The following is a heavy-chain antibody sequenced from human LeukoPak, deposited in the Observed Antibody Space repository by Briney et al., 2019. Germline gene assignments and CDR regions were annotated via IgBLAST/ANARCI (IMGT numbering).Heavy chain of an antibody. D-gene: IGHD6-19*01. Sequence: ASVKVSCKVSGYSLTEVSTHWVRQAPGKGLEWMGGFDPEDGEAIYAQKVQGRLTMTEETTIDTAFMELRSLKSEDTAIYYCVTDIRSGWRNYWGQGTLITVSS. CDR2: FDPEDGEA. V-gene: IGHV1-24*01. CDR3: VTDIRSGWRNY. CDR1: GYSLTEVS. J-gene: IGHJ4*02.